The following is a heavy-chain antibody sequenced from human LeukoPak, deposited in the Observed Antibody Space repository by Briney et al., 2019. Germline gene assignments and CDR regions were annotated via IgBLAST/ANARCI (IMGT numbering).Heavy chain of an antibody. CDR2: ISSSGST. V-gene: IGHV4-61*02. CDR1: GDSISSGDYY. D-gene: IGHD5-18*01. CDR3: ARTEESGHSYDYFGYYYYMDV. Sequence: SQTLSLTCTVSGDSISSGDYYWSWIRQPAGKGLEWIGRISSSGSTNYNPSLKSRVTISVDTSKNQFSLKLSSVTAADTAVYYCARTEESGHSYDYFGYYYYMDVWGKGTTVTVSS. J-gene: IGHJ6*03.